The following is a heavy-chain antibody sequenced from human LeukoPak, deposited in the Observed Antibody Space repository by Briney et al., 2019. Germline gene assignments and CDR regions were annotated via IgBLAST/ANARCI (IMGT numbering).Heavy chain of an antibody. V-gene: IGHV5-51*01. Sequence: GESLKISSKRFGYIFSSYWIAWVRQMPGKGLEWMGIIYPGDSDTRCSPSFQGQVTISADKSIGTAYLQWTSLKASHTAMYYCARSPTDCYFDYWGQGTLVTVSS. CDR2: IYPGDSDT. D-gene: IGHD2-21*02. CDR3: ARSPTDCYFDY. CDR1: GYIFSSYW. J-gene: IGHJ4*02.